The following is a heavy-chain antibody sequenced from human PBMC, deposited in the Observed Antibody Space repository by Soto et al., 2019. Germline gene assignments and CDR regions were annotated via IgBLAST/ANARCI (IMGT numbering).Heavy chain of an antibody. Sequence: QLQLQESGPGLVKPSETLSLTCTVSGGSISSSSYYWGWIRQPPGKGLEWIGSIYYSGSTYYNPSLKSRVTISVDTSKNQFSLKLSSVTAADTAVYYCARHDGSGYDYPFNWFDPWGQGTLVTVSS. CDR2: IYYSGST. CDR1: GGSISSSSYY. CDR3: ARHDGSGYDYPFNWFDP. V-gene: IGHV4-39*01. D-gene: IGHD5-12*01. J-gene: IGHJ5*02.